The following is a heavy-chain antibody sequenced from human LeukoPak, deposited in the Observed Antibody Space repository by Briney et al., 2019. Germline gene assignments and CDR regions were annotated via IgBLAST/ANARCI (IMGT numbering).Heavy chain of an antibody. CDR3: ASGSHYDFWSGYYTAFDY. D-gene: IGHD3-3*01. CDR2: ISSSGSTI. J-gene: IGHJ4*02. V-gene: IGHV3-11*04. Sequence: GGALRLSCGASGFTFSEYYMSWIRPAPGKGRGWGSYISSSGSTIYYADSVKGRFTISRDNAKNSLYLQMNSLRAEDTAVYYCASGSHYDFWSGYYTAFDYWGQGTLVTVSS. CDR1: GFTFSEYY.